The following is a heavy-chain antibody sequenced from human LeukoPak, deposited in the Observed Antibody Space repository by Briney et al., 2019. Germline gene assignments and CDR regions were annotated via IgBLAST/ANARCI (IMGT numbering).Heavy chain of an antibody. J-gene: IGHJ4*02. D-gene: IGHD6-6*01. Sequence: PSESLFLTCTVSGGSISTFFWSWIRQPAGKGLEWIGRIYTSGTTNYNPSLKSRVTMSVDTSKNQFSLNLTSVTVADTAVYYCAREGTTRPLDYWGQGTLVTVSS. CDR2: IYTSGTT. CDR1: GGSISTFF. CDR3: AREGTTRPLDY. V-gene: IGHV4-4*07.